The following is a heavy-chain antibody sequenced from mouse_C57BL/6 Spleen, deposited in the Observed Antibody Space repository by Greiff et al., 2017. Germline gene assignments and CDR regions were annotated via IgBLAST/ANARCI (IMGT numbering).Heavy chain of an antibody. D-gene: IGHD4-1*01. CDR1: GFTFSSYG. V-gene: IGHV5-6*01. CDR3: ARPAGTGAMDY. Sequence: EVMLVEYGGDLVKPGGSLKLSCAASGFTFSSYGMSWVRQTPDKRLEWVATISSGGSYTYYPDSVKGRFTISRDNAKNTLYLQMSSLKSEDTAMYYCARPAGTGAMDYWGQGTSVTVSS. CDR2: ISSGGSYT. J-gene: IGHJ4*01.